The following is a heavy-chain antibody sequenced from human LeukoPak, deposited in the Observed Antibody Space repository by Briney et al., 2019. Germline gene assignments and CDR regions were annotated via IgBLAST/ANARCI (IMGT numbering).Heavy chain of an antibody. J-gene: IGHJ4*02. V-gene: IGHV4-34*01. CDR1: GGSFSGYY. D-gene: IGHD3-22*01. Sequence: SETLSLTCAVYGGSFSGYYWSWIRQPPGKGLEWTGEINHSGSTNYNPSLKSRVTISVDTSKNQFSLKLSSVTAADTAVYYCARSMIAYFDYWGQGTLVTVSS. CDR2: INHSGST. CDR3: ARSMIAYFDY.